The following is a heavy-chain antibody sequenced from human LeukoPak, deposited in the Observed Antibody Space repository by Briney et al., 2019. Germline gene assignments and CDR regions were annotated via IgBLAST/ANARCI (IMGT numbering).Heavy chain of an antibody. V-gene: IGHV4-39*07. D-gene: IGHD3-22*01. Sequence: PSETLSLTCIVSGGSIRSSYYWGWIRQPPGKGLEWIGSIHYSGTTYYNPSLKSRVTTSVDTSKNQFSLKLSSVTAADTAVYYCARAHYDSSGYPRAFDPWGQGTLVTVSS. CDR1: GGSIRSSYY. CDR3: ARAHYDSSGYPRAFDP. CDR2: IHYSGTT. J-gene: IGHJ5*02.